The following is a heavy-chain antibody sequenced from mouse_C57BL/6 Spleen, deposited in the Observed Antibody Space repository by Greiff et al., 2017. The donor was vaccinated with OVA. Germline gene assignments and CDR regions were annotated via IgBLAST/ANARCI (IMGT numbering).Heavy chain of an antibody. J-gene: IGHJ4*01. Sequence: VQLQQSGAELVRPGASVPLSCKASGYTFTDYEMHWVKQTPVHGLEWIGAIDPETGGTAYNQKFKGKAILTADKSSSTAYMELRSLTSEDSAVYYCTRAGRYYGSSYEAMDYWGQGTSVTVSS. CDR2: IDPETGGT. V-gene: IGHV1-15*01. D-gene: IGHD1-1*01. CDR1: GYTFTDYE. CDR3: TRAGRYYGSSYEAMDY.